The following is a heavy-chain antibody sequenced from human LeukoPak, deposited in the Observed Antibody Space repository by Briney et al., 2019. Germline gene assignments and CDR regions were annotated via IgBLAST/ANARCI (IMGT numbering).Heavy chain of an antibody. V-gene: IGHV3-48*04. CDR2: ISSSGSTI. D-gene: IGHD1-26*01. Sequence: GGSLRLSCAASGFTFSSYAMSWVRQAPGKGLEWVSYISSSGSTIYYADSVKGRFTISRDNAKNSLYLQMNSLRAEDTAVYYCARETGGSYYLFFYYGMDVWGQGTTVTVSS. CDR3: ARETGGSYYLFFYYGMDV. CDR1: GFTFSSYA. J-gene: IGHJ6*02.